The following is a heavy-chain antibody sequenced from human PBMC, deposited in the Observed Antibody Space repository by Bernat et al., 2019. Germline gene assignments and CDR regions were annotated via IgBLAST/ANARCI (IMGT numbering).Heavy chain of an antibody. CDR1: GGSISSSGYF. CDR3: RGYTGGYIFDS. J-gene: IGHJ4*01. D-gene: IGHD6-25*01. V-gene: IGHV4-39*01. Sequence: QLQLQESGPGLVKPSETLSLTCTVSGGSISSSGYFWGWIRQPPGQGLEWIGSGYYSGRTNYNPSLKSRFPISVENSKNQFSLKLGFGTAAETAVYYCRGYTGGYIFDSWGQGTLVTVSS. CDR2: GYYSGRT.